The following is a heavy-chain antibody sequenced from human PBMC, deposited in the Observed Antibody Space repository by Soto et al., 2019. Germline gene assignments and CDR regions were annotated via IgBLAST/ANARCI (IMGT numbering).Heavy chain of an antibody. D-gene: IGHD3-3*01. CDR1: VGTISGYY. CDR3: ARGQRFSDWFDP. CDR2: IYSSGNT. J-gene: IGHJ5*02. Sequence: ETLSLTCGVSVGTISGYYWTWIRQPAGKGLEWIGRIYSSGNTKYNPSLQSRVTMSLDTSNNQFSLRLTSVTAADTAVYYCARGQRFSDWFDPWGQGTLVTVSS. V-gene: IGHV4-4*07.